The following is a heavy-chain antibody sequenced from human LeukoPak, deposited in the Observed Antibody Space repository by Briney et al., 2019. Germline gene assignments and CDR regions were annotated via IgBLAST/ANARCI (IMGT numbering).Heavy chain of an antibody. CDR1: GGSISSSSYY. CDR3: ARQGGIVVVPAAIPIDY. D-gene: IGHD2-2*02. J-gene: IGHJ4*02. CDR2: IYYSGST. Sequence: SSETLSLTCTVSGGSISSSSYYWGWIRQPPGKGLEWIGSIYYSGSTYYNPSLKSRVTISVDTSKNQFSLKLSSVTAADTAVYYCARQGGIVVVPAAIPIDYWGQGTLVTASS. V-gene: IGHV4-39*01.